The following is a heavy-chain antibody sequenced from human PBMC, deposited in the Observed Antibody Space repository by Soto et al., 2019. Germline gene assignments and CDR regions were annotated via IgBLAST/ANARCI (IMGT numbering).Heavy chain of an antibody. CDR1: GYSFTSYW. V-gene: IGHV5-10-1*01. CDR3: ARSESGYCSSTSCYYYGMDV. D-gene: IGHD2-2*01. Sequence: GESLKISCKGSGYSFTSYWISWVRQMPGKGLEWMGRIDPSDSYTNYSPSFQGHVTISADKSISTAYLQWSSLKASDTAMYYCARSESGYCSSTSCYYYGMDVWGQGTTVTVSS. J-gene: IGHJ6*02. CDR2: IDPSDSYT.